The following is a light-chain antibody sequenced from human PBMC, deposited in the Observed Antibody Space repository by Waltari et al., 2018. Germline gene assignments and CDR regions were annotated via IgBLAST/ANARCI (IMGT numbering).Light chain of an antibody. CDR1: QNVGNS. CDR2: DAA. V-gene: IGKV3-11*01. Sequence: NVLTQSPATLSLSPGEAPTLSCRASQNVGNSLAWYQHKPGQAPRLLIYDAANRASGIPARFSGSGSGTDFTLTISSLEPDDFAVYYCQQRSNWHTFGQGTRLEIK. CDR3: QQRSNWHT. J-gene: IGKJ2*01.